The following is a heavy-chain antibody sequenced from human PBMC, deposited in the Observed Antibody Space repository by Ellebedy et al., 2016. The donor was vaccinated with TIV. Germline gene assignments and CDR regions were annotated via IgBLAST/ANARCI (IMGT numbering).Heavy chain of an antibody. Sequence: SLKISCAASGFTFDDYAMHWVRQAPGKGLEWVSGISWNSGSICYADSVKGRFTISRDNAKNSLYLQMNSLKAEDTALYYCAKDMGLWQYACDYWGQGTLVTVSS. D-gene: IGHD5-18*01. J-gene: IGHJ4*02. V-gene: IGHV3-9*01. CDR1: GFTFDDYA. CDR2: ISWNSGSI. CDR3: AKDMGLWQYACDY.